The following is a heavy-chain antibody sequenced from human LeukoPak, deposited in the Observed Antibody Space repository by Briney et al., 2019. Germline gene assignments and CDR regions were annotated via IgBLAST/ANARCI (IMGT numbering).Heavy chain of an antibody. Sequence: GGSLRLSCAASGFTFSSYSMNWVRQAPGKGLEWVSSISSSSSYIYYADSVKGRFTISRDNAKNSLYLQMNSLRAEDTAVYYCARAGGGVFFDAFDIWGQGTMVTVSS. J-gene: IGHJ3*02. CDR3: ARAGGGVFFDAFDI. V-gene: IGHV3-21*01. D-gene: IGHD3-16*01. CDR1: GFTFSSYS. CDR2: ISSSSSYI.